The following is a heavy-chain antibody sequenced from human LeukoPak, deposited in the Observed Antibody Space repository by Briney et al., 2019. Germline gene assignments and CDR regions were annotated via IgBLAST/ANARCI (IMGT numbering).Heavy chain of an antibody. Sequence: ASVKVSCKASGYTFTSHYMHWVRQAPGQGLEWMGIINPSGGSTSYAQKFKGRVTMTRDTSTSTVYMELSSLRSENTAVYYCARDHLAYCSSTSCNYYYYGMDVWGQGTTVTVSS. CDR2: INPSGGST. CDR3: ARDHLAYCSSTSCNYYYYGMDV. CDR1: GYTFTSHY. J-gene: IGHJ6*02. D-gene: IGHD2-2*01. V-gene: IGHV1-46*01.